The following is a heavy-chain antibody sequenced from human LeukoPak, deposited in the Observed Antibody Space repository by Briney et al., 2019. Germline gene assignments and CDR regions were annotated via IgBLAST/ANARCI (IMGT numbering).Heavy chain of an antibody. CDR1: GFTFSSYG. CDR3: ARDLDYYDSNGYFDY. Sequence: PGGSLRLSCAASGFTFSSYGMYWVRQAPGKGLEWVACIWYDGRNKYYADSVKGRLTISRDNAKNTPYLQMNSLRAEDTAVYYCARDLDYYDSNGYFDYWGQGTLVTVSS. D-gene: IGHD3-22*01. J-gene: IGHJ4*02. V-gene: IGHV3-33*01. CDR2: IWYDGRNK.